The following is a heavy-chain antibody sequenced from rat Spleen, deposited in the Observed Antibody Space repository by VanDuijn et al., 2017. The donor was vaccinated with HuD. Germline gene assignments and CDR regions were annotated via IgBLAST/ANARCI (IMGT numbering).Heavy chain of an antibody. V-gene: IGHV5-25*01. CDR3: ARPDPGIGWFAY. D-gene: IGHD1-4*01. CDR2: ITSGGSNT. CDR1: GFTFSNFV. Sequence: EVQLVESGGGLVQPGRSLKLSCAASGFTFSNFVMAWVRQAPKKGLEWVASITSGGSNTYYPDSVKGRFTISRDNAKSTLYLQMDSLRSEDTATYYCARPDPGIGWFAYWGQGTLVTVSS. J-gene: IGHJ3*01.